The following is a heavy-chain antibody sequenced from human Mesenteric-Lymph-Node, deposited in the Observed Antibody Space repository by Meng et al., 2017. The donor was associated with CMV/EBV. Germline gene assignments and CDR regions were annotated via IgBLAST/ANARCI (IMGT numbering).Heavy chain of an antibody. CDR3: ARDPAYS. V-gene: IGHV3-21*05. Sequence: LSLTCAASGFTFSDYSMNWVRQAPGKGLEWVSYISTSSSAIYYADSVKGRFTISRDNAKNSLYLQMNSLRVEDTAVYYCARDPAYSWGQGTLVTVSS. CDR2: ISTSSSAI. CDR1: GFTFSDYS. D-gene: IGHD3-16*01. J-gene: IGHJ4*02.